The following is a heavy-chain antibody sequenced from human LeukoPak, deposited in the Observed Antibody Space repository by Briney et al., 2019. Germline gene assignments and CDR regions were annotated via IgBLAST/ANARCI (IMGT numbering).Heavy chain of an antibody. CDR3: ARPLSSSYRYTFDH. CDR2: IYNSGNT. D-gene: IGHD3-16*02. Sequence: PSETLSLTCIVSGGSISGYCWSWIRQSPGKGLEWIAYIYNSGNTKYNPSLRSRVTISVDTSKNQLSLKLNSVTAADTAVYYCARPLSSSYRYTFDHWGQGAQVTVSS. V-gene: IGHV4-59*08. J-gene: IGHJ4*02. CDR1: GGSISGYC.